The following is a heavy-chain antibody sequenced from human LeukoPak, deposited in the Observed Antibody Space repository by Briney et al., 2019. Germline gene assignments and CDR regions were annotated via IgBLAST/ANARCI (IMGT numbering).Heavy chain of an antibody. Sequence: ASVKVSCKASGYTFTSYDLNWVRQATGQGLEWMGWMNPNSGNTGYAQKFQGRVTMTRNTSISTAYMELSSLRSEDTAVYYCARENPHYYGMDVWGKGTTVTVSS. J-gene: IGHJ6*04. CDR3: ARENPHYYGMDV. V-gene: IGHV1-8*01. CDR2: MNPNSGNT. D-gene: IGHD1-14*01. CDR1: GYTFTSYD.